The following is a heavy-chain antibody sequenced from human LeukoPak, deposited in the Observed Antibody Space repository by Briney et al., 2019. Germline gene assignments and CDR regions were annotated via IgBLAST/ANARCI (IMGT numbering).Heavy chain of an antibody. D-gene: IGHD3-3*01. Sequence: QPGRSLRLSCAASGFTFSSYAMHWVRQAPGKGLEWVAVISYDGSNKYYADSVKGRFTISRDNSKNTLYLQMNSLRAEDTAVYYCAREEAYYDFWSGYALGYWGQGTLVTVSS. CDR3: AREEAYYDFWSGYALGY. V-gene: IGHV3-30-3*01. CDR2: ISYDGSNK. J-gene: IGHJ4*02. CDR1: GFTFSSYA.